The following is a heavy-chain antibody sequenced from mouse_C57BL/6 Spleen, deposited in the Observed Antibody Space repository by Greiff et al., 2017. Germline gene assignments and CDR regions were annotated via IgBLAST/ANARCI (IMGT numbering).Heavy chain of an antibody. CDR1: GYTFTGYW. J-gene: IGHJ3*01. CDR3: ARKGDYYSNCPLWFAY. Sequence: VKLQESGAELMKPGASVKLSCKATGYTFTGYWIEWVQQRPGHGLEWIGEILPGSGSTNYNEKFKGKATFTADTSSNTAYMQLSSLTTEDSAIYYCARKGDYYSNCPLWFAYWGQGTLVTVSA. CDR2: ILPGSGST. D-gene: IGHD2-5*01. V-gene: IGHV1-9*01.